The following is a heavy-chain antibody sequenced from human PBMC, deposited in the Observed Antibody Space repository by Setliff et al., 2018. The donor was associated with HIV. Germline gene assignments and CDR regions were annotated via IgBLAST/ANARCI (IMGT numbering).Heavy chain of an antibody. Sequence: PSESLSLTCTFPGASISSRGYYCSWIRPHPGQGLEWSGYIYYSGSTYYNPSLKSRSTVSVDTSKTKFSLKLTSVNAADTATSYCAIDVSVTRTDGGPNYYSDVWGTGTTVTVSS. V-gene: IGHV4-31*03. CDR3: AIDVSVTRTDGGPNYYSDV. CDR1: GASISSRGYY. CDR2: IYYSGST. D-gene: IGHD4-4*01. J-gene: IGHJ6*03.